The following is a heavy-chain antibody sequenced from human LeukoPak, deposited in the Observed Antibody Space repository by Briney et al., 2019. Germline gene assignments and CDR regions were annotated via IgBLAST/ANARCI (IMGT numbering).Heavy chain of an antibody. J-gene: IGHJ4*02. Sequence: GESLKVSCKASGYTFTGYYMRWVRQAPGQGLEWMGWINPNSGGTNYAQKFQGRVTMTRDTSISTAYMELSRLRSDDTAVYYCARGPYYYGSGSPTPFDYWGQGTLVTVSS. CDR1: GYTFTGYY. V-gene: IGHV1-2*02. D-gene: IGHD3-10*01. CDR2: INPNSGGT. CDR3: ARGPYYYGSGSPTPFDY.